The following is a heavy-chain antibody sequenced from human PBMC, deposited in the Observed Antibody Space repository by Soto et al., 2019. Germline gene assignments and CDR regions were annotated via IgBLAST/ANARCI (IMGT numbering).Heavy chain of an antibody. CDR3: AREQSSGWYRIHDF. CDR1: GGSFGSHY. CDR2: IYYTGST. V-gene: IGHV4-59*11. Sequence: SETLSLTCTVSGGSFGSHYWSWVRQSPGKGLEWIGYIYYTGSTYYNPSLKSRDTMSVDTSKNQFSLKLTSVTAADTAVYFCAREQSSGWYRIHDFWGQGTLVTVSS. D-gene: IGHD6-19*01. J-gene: IGHJ4*02.